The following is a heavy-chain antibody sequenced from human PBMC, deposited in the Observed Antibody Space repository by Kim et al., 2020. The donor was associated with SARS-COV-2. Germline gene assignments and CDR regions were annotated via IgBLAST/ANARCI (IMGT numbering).Heavy chain of an antibody. CDR3: ARGILITIFGVVAHLDY. CDR1: GGSISSGGYY. D-gene: IGHD3-3*01. CDR2: IYYSGST. J-gene: IGHJ4*02. Sequence: SETLSLTCTVSGGSISSGGYYWSWIRQHPGKGLEWIGYIYYSGSTYYNPSLKSRVTISVDTSKNQFSRKLSSVTAADTAVYYCARGILITIFGVVAHLDYWGQGTLVPVSS. V-gene: IGHV4-31*03.